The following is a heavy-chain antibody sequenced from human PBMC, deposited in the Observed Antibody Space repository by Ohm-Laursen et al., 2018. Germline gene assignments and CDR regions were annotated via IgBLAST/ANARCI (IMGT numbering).Heavy chain of an antibody. CDR1: GAPISTHY. Sequence: SETLSLTCTVSGAPISTHYWSWIRQPPGKGLEWIGYIHNSGSTNYNPSLKSRVTIATDTSKNQLSLKLSSVTAADTAVYYCARRANSAFPYYLDYWGQGTLVTVSS. D-gene: IGHD1-26*01. CDR2: IHNSGST. V-gene: IGHV4-59*08. J-gene: IGHJ4*02. CDR3: ARRANSAFPYYLDY.